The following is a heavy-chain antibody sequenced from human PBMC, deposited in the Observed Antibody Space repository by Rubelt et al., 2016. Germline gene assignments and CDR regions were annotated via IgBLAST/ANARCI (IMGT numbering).Heavy chain of an antibody. CDR1: TYA. CDR3: AKQYDSTGYYYRGYFHH. CDR2: ISYDGTNK. J-gene: IGHJ1*01. D-gene: IGHD3-22*01. V-gene: IGHV3-30-3*02. Sequence: TYAMHWVRQAPGKGLEWVGIISYDGTNKYYADSVKGRFTISRDNSENTLYLQMNSLRAEDTAVYYCAKQYDSTGYYYRGYFHHWGQGTLVTVSS.